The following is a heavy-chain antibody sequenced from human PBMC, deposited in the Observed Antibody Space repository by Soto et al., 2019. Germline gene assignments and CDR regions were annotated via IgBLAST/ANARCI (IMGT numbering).Heavy chain of an antibody. CDR3: ASCLGYYYGSYFDL. Sequence: QVQLVQSGAEVKKPGSSVKVSCKACGGTFSSYAISWVRQAPGQGLEWMGGIIPIFGTANYAQKFQGRVTITADESTSTAYMELSSLRSEDTAVYYCASCLGYYYGSYFDLWGRGTLVTVSS. V-gene: IGHV1-69*12. CDR1: GGTFSSYA. CDR2: IIPIFGTA. D-gene: IGHD3-10*01. J-gene: IGHJ2*01.